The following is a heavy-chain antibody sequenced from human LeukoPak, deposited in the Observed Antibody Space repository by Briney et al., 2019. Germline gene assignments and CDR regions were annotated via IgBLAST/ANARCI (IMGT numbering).Heavy chain of an antibody. CDR2: TSASGGST. CDR3: AKDVRVGEYYGSGSYFDY. V-gene: IGHV3-23*01. D-gene: IGHD3-10*01. CDR1: GFTFSSYA. J-gene: IGHJ4*02. Sequence: GGSLRLSCAASGFTFSSYAMSWVRRAPGKGLEWVSITSASGGSTYYADSVKGRFTISRDKSRNYLQMNSLRGDDTAIYYCAKDVRVGEYYGSGSYFDYWGQGTLVTVSS.